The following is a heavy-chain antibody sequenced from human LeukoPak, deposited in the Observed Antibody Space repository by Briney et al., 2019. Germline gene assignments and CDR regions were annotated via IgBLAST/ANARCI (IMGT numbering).Heavy chain of an antibody. J-gene: IGHJ5*02. CDR2: IYYSGST. Sequence: SETLSLTCAVFGGSFSSYYWGWIRQPPGKGLEWIGSIYYSGSTYYNPSLKSRVTISVDTSKNQFSLKLSSVTAADTAVYYCARVVAGPNWFDPWGQGTLVTVSS. CDR3: ARVVAGPNWFDP. D-gene: IGHD6-19*01. CDR1: GGSFSSYY. V-gene: IGHV4-39*07.